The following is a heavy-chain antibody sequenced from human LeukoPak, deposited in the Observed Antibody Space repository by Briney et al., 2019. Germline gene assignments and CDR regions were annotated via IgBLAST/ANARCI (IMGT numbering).Heavy chain of an antibody. CDR1: GYTLRNYG. J-gene: IGHJ4*02. CDR3: ARGATVVKAPDY. D-gene: IGHD4-23*01. V-gene: IGHV1-18*01. Sequence: ASVKVSCKASGYTLRNYGISWVRQAPGQGLEWMGWISAYNGNTNYAQKLQGRVTMTTDTSTSTAYMELRSLRSDDTAVYYCARGATVVKAPDYWGQGTLVTVSS. CDR2: ISAYNGNT.